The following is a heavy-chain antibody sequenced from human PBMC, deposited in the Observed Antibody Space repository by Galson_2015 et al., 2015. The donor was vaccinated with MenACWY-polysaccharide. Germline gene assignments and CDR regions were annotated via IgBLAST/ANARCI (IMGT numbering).Heavy chain of an antibody. CDR1: GFTFSNYW. V-gene: IGHV3-7*01. CDR2: IMKDGSEK. CDR3: ARGHYGMDV. Sequence: SLRLSCAASGFTFSNYWMTWVRQAPGKGLEWVASIMKDGSEKYYVDSVKGRFTISRDNARKSLYLQLNSLRAEDTAVYYCARGHYGMDVWGQGTTVTASS. J-gene: IGHJ6*02.